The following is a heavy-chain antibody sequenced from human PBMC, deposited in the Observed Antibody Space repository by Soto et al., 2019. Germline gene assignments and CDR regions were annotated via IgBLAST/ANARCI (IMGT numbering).Heavy chain of an antibody. J-gene: IGHJ4*02. CDR2: VNHIGIT. V-gene: IGHV4-34*01. D-gene: IGHD3-22*01. CDR1: GGSFSGFF. CDR3: ARATQFFYDSRGYSKNFDF. Sequence: SETLSLTCGVSGGSFSGFFWTWIRQPPGKGLEWIGEVNHIGITNYNPSLRSRLNLSIDTAKKQFPLKLTSVTAADTAVYYCARATQFFYDSRGYSKNFDFWGQGTLVTVSS.